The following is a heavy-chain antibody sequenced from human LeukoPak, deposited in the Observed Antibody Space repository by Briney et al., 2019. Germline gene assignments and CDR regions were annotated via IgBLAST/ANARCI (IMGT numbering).Heavy chain of an antibody. CDR2: IFYSGGS. Sequence: SDTLSHTCTVSGGSISSYYWTWIRQPPGKGLEWIGYIFYSGGSNYNPSLKSRVTISVDTSKNHFSLKLSSVTAADTAVYYCARLGSTFDIWGQGTMVTVSS. J-gene: IGHJ3*02. CDR1: GGSISSYY. CDR3: ARLGSTFDI. V-gene: IGHV4-59*08. D-gene: IGHD2-2*01.